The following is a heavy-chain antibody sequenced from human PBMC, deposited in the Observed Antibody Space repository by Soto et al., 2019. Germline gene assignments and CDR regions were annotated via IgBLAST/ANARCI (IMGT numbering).Heavy chain of an antibody. CDR3: AREVILWFGELSGHFDY. CDR2: IYYSGST. V-gene: IGHV4-59*01. CDR1: GGSISSYY. D-gene: IGHD3-10*01. J-gene: IGHJ4*02. Sequence: QVQLQESGPGLVKPSETLSLTCTVSGGSISSYYWSWIRQPPGKGLEGIGYIYYSGSTNYNPSLTCRVTIPVDTSKNQFSRKLSSVTAADTAVYYCAREVILWFGELSGHFDYWGQGTLVTVSS.